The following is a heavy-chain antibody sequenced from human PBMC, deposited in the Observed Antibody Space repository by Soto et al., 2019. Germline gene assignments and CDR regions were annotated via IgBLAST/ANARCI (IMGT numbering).Heavy chain of an antibody. V-gene: IGHV3-72*01. D-gene: IGHD2-15*01. Sequence: EVQLVESGGGLVQPGGSLRLSCAASGFTFSDHYMDWVRQAPGKGLEWVGRTRNKANSHTTEYAASVKGRFTISRDDSKNSLYLQINSLKTEDTAVYYCARSTVVPFHDAFDIWGQGTMVTVSS. CDR3: ARSTVVPFHDAFDI. CDR2: TRNKANSHTT. J-gene: IGHJ3*02. CDR1: GFTFSDHY.